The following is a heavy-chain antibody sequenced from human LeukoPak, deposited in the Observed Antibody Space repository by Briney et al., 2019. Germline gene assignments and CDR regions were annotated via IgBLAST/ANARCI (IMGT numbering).Heavy chain of an antibody. D-gene: IGHD1-26*01. CDR2: IYYSGST. V-gene: IGHV4-59*01. CDR3: AILVVGSRFDP. Sequence: SEPLSLTCTVSGGSTSSYYWSSIRQPPGKRLEWIGYIYYSGSTIYNPSIKSRVTISVDTSKNQFSLKLSFVTAADTAVYYCAILVVGSRFDPWGQGTLVTVSS. CDR1: GGSTSSYY. J-gene: IGHJ5*02.